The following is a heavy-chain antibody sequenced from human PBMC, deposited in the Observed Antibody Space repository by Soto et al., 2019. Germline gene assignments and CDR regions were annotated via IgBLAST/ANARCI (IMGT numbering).Heavy chain of an antibody. J-gene: IGHJ4*02. CDR1: GFSFSTFW. CDR2: INSDGSST. Sequence: GGSLRLSCEASGFSFSTFWMHWVRQAPGKGLVWVSRINSDGSSTYYADSVKGRVTISRDNAKNTLYLQLNSLRPGDTAVYYCARDFDYWGQGTLVTVSS. V-gene: IGHV3-74*01. CDR3: ARDFDY.